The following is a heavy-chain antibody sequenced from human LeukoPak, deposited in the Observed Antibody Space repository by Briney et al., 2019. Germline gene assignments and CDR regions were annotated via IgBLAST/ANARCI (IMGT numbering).Heavy chain of an antibody. CDR3: AKAKIAAAGLFDY. CDR1: GFTFSSYA. V-gene: IGHV3-23*01. CDR2: ISGSGGST. D-gene: IGHD6-13*01. J-gene: IGHJ4*02. Sequence: GGSLRLSCAASGFTFSSYAMNWVRQAPGKGLEWVSAISGSGGSTYYADSVKGRLTISRDNSKNTLYLQMNSLRAEDTAVYYCAKAKIAAAGLFDYWGQGTLVTVSS.